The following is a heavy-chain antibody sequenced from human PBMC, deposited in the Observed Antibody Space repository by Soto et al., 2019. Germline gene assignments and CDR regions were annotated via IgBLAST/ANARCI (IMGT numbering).Heavy chain of an antibody. Sequence: XTLCPPCTVAGXSLSTGYWWSWVLQPPGKGLEWIGEIHHSGITNYIQSVRSRVTLSVDKSNNQVSMELTSVASEDTAVYYCARGISYRWVYWGQGILGTVSS. J-gene: IGHJ4*02. D-gene: IGHD3-16*02. CDR3: ARGISYRWVY. V-gene: IGHV4-4*02. CDR2: IHHSGIT. CDR1: GXSLSTGYW.